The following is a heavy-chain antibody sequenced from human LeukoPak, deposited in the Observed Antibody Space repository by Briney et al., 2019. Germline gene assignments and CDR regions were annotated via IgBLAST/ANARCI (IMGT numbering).Heavy chain of an antibody. V-gene: IGHV3-48*03. Sequence: PGGSLRLSCAASGFTFSSYEMNWVRRAPGKGLEWVSYISSSGSTIYYADSVKGRFTISRDNAKNSLYLQMNSLRAEDTAVYYCARDSGSGNSYFVNLADHYYMDVWGKGTTVTVSS. CDR1: GFTFSSYE. J-gene: IGHJ6*03. D-gene: IGHD3-10*01. CDR3: ARDSGSGNSYFVNLADHYYMDV. CDR2: ISSSGSTI.